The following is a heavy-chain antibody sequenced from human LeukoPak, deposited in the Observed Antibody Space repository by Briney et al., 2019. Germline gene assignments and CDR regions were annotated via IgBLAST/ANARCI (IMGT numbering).Heavy chain of an antibody. V-gene: IGHV4-4*02. CDR2: IYHSGST. CDR3: AGDAYNSGSAFDY. CDR1: GGSISSSNW. D-gene: IGHD5-24*01. J-gene: IGHJ4*02. Sequence: PSETLSLTCAVSGGSISSSNWWSWVRQPPGKGLEWIGQIYHSGSTNYNPSLQSRVTISVDKSKNQFSLTLSSVTAADTAVYYCAGDAYNSGSAFDYWGQGTLVTVSS.